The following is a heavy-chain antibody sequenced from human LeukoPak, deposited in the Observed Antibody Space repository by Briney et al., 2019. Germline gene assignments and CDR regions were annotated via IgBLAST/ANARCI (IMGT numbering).Heavy chain of an antibody. D-gene: IGHD2-15*01. CDR2: ISSSSSYI. J-gene: IGHJ4*02. CDR3: AKDRDCSGGSCYWDY. V-gene: IGHV3-21*04. Sequence: GSLRLSCAASGFTFSSYSMNWVRQAPGKGLEWVSSISSSSSYIYYADSVKGRFTISRDNSKNTLYLQMNSLRAEDTAVYYCAKDRDCSGGSCYWDYWGQGTLVTVSS. CDR1: GFTFSSYS.